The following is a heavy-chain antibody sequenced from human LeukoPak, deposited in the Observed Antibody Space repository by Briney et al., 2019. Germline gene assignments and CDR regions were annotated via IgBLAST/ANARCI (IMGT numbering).Heavy chain of an antibody. Sequence: ASVKVXCKASGYTFTGYYMHWVRQAPGQGLEWMGWINPNSGGTNYAQKFQGRVTMTRDTSINTAYMELSRLRSDDTAVYYCAXVPPDSSGYYLLDAFDIWGQGTMVTVSS. CDR3: AXVPPDSSGYYLLDAFDI. V-gene: IGHV1-2*02. D-gene: IGHD3-22*01. CDR2: INPNSGGT. CDR1: GYTFTGYY. J-gene: IGHJ3*02.